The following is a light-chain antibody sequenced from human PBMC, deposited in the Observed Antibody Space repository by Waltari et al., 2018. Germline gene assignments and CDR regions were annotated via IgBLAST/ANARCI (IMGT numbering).Light chain of an antibody. Sequence: DIQMTQSPPSLAASVGDSVNITCRASQTIRNYLNWYQQRPGKAPKLLISAASSLQSGVPSRFSGSGSGTDVALTISSLQPEDFASYHCQETYTTLFTFGPGTKVEIK. CDR3: QETYTTLFT. V-gene: IGKV1-39*01. J-gene: IGKJ3*01. CDR1: QTIRNY. CDR2: AAS.